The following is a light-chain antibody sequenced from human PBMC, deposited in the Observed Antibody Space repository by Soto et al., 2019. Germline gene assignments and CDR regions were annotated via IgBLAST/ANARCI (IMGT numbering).Light chain of an antibody. CDR2: GAS. CDR1: QIVNTFY. V-gene: IGKV3-20*01. CDR3: QQFGSSGPLT. Sequence: EVVLSQSPGTLSLSPWESATLSCRASQIVNTFYLAWYQQKPGQAPRLLIYGASSRATGIPDRFSASGSATDFSLTIRRLEPEDSAVYYCQQFGSSGPLTFGGGTKVDIK. J-gene: IGKJ4*01.